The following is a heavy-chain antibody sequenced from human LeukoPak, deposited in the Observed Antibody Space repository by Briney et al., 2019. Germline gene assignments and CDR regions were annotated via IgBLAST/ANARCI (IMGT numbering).Heavy chain of an antibody. CDR3: ARELVGALSSFDY. CDR1: GFSFSTYT. J-gene: IGHJ4*02. CDR2: IDSSSGYI. D-gene: IGHD1-26*01. V-gene: IGHV3-21*06. Sequence: GGSLRLSCAASGFSFSTYTMNWVRQAPGKGLEWVSSIDSSSGYIYYADSVRGRLTISRDNAKNSLYLQMNGLRAEDTAIYYCARELVGALSSFDYWGQGTLATVSS.